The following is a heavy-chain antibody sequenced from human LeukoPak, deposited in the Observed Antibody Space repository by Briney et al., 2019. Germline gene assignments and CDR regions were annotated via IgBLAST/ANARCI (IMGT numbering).Heavy chain of an antibody. Sequence: ASVKVSCKASGGTFSSYAISWVRQAPGQGLVWMGGIIPIFGTANYAQKLQGRVTMTTDTSTSTAYMELRSLRSDDTAVYYCARGLEAAITMVRGVSVSWGQGTLVTVSS. CDR1: GGTFSSYA. J-gene: IGHJ4*02. CDR3: ARGLEAAITMVRGVSVS. D-gene: IGHD3-10*01. V-gene: IGHV1-69*05. CDR2: IIPIFGTA.